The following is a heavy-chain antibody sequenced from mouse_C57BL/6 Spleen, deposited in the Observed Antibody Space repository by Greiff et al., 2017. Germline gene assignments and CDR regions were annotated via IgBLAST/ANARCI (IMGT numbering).Heavy chain of an antibody. CDR3: ARPAQARYYFDS. V-gene: IGHV1-82*01. CDR2: IYPGDGDT. D-gene: IGHD3-2*02. CDR1: GYAFSSSW. J-gene: IGHJ2*01. Sequence: VKLQESGPELVKPGASVKISCKASGYAFSSSWMNWVKQRPGKGLEWIGRIYPGDGDTNYNGKFKGKATLTADKSSSTAYMQLSSLTSEDSAVSFCARPAQARYYFDSWGQGTTLTVSS.